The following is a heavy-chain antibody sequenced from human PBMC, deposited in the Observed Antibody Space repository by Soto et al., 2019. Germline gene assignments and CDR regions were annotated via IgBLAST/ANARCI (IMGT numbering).Heavy chain of an antibody. Sequence: QVQLVQSGAEVKKPGASVKVSCKASGYTFTNYGISWVRQAPGQGLEWMGWINAYNGNTKYAQKLQGRVTMTTDTSTSTAYMELRSLRADATAVYYCARDQAMAQFDYWGQGTLVTVSS. CDR3: ARDQAMAQFDY. D-gene: IGHD5-18*01. J-gene: IGHJ4*02. CDR1: GYTFTNYG. CDR2: INAYNGNT. V-gene: IGHV1-18*01.